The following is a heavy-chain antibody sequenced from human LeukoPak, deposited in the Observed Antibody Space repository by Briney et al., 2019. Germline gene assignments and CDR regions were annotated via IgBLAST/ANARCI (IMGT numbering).Heavy chain of an antibody. CDR1: GGSFSGYY. V-gene: IGHV4-34*01. J-gene: IGHJ5*02. Sequence: SETLSLTCAVYGGSFSGYYWSWIRQPPGKGLEWIGEINDSGSTNYNPSLKSRVTMSVDTSKNQFSLKLTSVTAADTAVYYCARDSGTTGEVKFDPWGHGILVTVSS. CDR3: ARDSGTTGEVKFDP. CDR2: INDSGST. D-gene: IGHD3-10*01.